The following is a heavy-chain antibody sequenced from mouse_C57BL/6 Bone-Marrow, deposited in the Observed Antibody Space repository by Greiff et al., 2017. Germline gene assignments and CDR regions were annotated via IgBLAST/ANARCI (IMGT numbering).Heavy chain of an antibody. CDR2: IDPENGDT. J-gene: IGHJ1*03. CDR3: TTYDWYFDV. Sequence: VQLQQSGAELVRPGASVKLSCTASGFNIKDDYMHWVKQRPEQGLEWIGWIDPENGDTEYASKFQGKATITADTSSNTAYLPLSSLTSEDTAVYYCTTYDWYFDVWGTGTTGTGSS. V-gene: IGHV14-4*01. CDR1: GFNIKDDY.